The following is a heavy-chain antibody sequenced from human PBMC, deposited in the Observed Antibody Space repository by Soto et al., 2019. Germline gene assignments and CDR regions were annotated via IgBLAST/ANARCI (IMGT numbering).Heavy chain of an antibody. Sequence: QVQLVQSGAEVRKPGASVTVSCRSSGDSFNDYYIHWVRQAPGQGCEWMGWINPNGGVTKYAQKFQGWVSLTRDPSIRTVYMQLNRLRSDDKAVYYWARESGGATATLDYYYFYMDVWGTGTTVTVSS. CDR1: GDSFNDYY. J-gene: IGHJ6*03. CDR3: ARESGGATATLDYYYFYMDV. CDR2: INPNGGVT. D-gene: IGHD5-12*01. V-gene: IGHV1-2*04.